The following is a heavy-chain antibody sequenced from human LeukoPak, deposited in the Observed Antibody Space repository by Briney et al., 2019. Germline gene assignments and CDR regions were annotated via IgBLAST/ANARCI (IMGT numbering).Heavy chain of an antibody. J-gene: IGHJ5*01. CDR3: TRAITYFYGSVTYDWFDS. Sequence: PGGSLRLSCAVSGFTFDDYGMSWVRQTPGKGLMWVARIKSDGSTIYADSVQGRFTISRDNAKNTVYLQMNSLRVDDTAIYYCTRAITYFYGSVTYDWFDSWGQGTRVTVSS. V-gene: IGHV3-74*01. CDR1: GFTFDDYG. CDR2: IKSDGST. D-gene: IGHD3-10*01.